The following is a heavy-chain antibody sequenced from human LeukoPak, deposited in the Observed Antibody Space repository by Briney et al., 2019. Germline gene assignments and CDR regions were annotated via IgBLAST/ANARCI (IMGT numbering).Heavy chain of an antibody. V-gene: IGHV1-46*01. CDR3: ATYYYGSGSYYSLDY. J-gene: IGHJ4*02. D-gene: IGHD3-10*01. CDR1: GYTFTSYY. CDR2: INPSGGST. Sequence: VASVKVSCKASGYTFTSYYMHWVRQAPGQGLEWMGIINPSGGSTSYAQKFRGRVTMTRDMSTSTVYMELSSLRSEDTAVYYCATYYYGSGSYYSLDYWGQGTLVTVSS.